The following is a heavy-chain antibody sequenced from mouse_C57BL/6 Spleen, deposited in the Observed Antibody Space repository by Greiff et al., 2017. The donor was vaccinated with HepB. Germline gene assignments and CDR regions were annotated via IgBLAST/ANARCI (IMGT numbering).Heavy chain of an antibody. V-gene: IGHV1-42*01. CDR2: INPSTGGT. D-gene: IGHD3-3*01. J-gene: IGHJ2*01. CDR3: ARKDCGGPLYFDN. CDR1: GYSFTGYY. Sequence: EVQLQQSGPELVKPGASVKISCKASGYSFTGYYMNWVKQSPEKSLEWIGEINPSTGGTTYNQKFKAKATLTVDKSSSTAYMQRKSLTSEDSAVYYWARKDCGGPLYFDNWGQGTTLTVAS.